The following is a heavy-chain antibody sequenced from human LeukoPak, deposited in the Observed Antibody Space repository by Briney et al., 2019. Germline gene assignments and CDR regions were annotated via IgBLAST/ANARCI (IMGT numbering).Heavy chain of an antibody. Sequence: GGSLRLSCAASGFTFSDYFMTWIGQAPGKRLEWVSYISGSGSNKYYADSVKGRFTISRDNAKNSLYLQMNSLRVEDTAVYYCATSQSSVAGIIGDWGQGTLVTVSS. V-gene: IGHV3-11*04. J-gene: IGHJ4*02. CDR2: ISGSGSNK. CDR3: ATSQSSVAGIIGD. D-gene: IGHD6-19*01. CDR1: GFTFSDYF.